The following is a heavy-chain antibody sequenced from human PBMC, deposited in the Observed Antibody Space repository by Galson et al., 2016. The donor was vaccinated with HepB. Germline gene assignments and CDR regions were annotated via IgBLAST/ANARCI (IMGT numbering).Heavy chain of an antibody. Sequence: SLRLSCAASGFTFDDYAMHWVRQAPGKGLEWVSGISWNSVTKGYADSVKGRFTISRDNAKNSVFLQMNSLRADDTALYYCAKGLNRNNYYGMDVWGQGTTVTVSS. CDR3: AKGLNRNNYYGMDV. CDR2: ISWNSVTK. CDR1: GFTFDDYA. V-gene: IGHV3-9*01. J-gene: IGHJ6*02.